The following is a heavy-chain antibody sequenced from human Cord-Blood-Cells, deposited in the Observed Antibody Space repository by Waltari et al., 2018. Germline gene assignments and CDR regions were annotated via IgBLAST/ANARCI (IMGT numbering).Heavy chain of an antibody. CDR3: ARVVSVVVPAAIDY. CDR2: INPNSGGT. J-gene: IGHJ4*02. Sequence: QVQRVQSGAEGKKPGASVKVPCKASGYPFTGYSMHWVRQAPGQGLEWMGWINPNSGGTNYAQKFQGRVTMTRDTSISTAYMELSRLRSDDTAVYYCARVVSVVVPAAIDYWGQGTLVTVSS. D-gene: IGHD2-2*01. CDR1: GYPFTGYS. V-gene: IGHV1-2*02.